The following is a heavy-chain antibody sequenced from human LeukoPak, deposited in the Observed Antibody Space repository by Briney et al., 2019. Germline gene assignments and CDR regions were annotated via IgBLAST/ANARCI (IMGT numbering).Heavy chain of an antibody. CDR1: GFSLSTSGMR. Sequence: SGPALVKPTQTLTLTCTFSGFSLSTSGMRVSWIRQPPGKALEWLARIDWDDDKFYSTSLKTRLTISKDTSKNQVVLTMTNMDPVDTATYYCARMTYIAAEFDYWGQGTLVTVSS. CDR3: ARMTYIAAEFDY. J-gene: IGHJ4*02. D-gene: IGHD6-25*01. V-gene: IGHV2-70*04. CDR2: IDWDDDK.